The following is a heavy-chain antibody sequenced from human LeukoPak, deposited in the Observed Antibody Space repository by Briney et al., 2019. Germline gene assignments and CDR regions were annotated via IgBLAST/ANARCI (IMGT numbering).Heavy chain of an antibody. J-gene: IGHJ6*02. D-gene: IGHD6-13*01. CDR1: GGSISSSSYY. Sequence: SETLSLTCTVSGGSISSSSYYWGWIRQPSGKGLEWIGSIYYSGSTYYNPSLKSRVTISVDTSKNQFSLKLSSVTAADTAVYYCARDSSSWPYYYGMDVWGQGTTVTVSS. CDR2: IYYSGST. V-gene: IGHV4-39*02. CDR3: ARDSSSWPYYYGMDV.